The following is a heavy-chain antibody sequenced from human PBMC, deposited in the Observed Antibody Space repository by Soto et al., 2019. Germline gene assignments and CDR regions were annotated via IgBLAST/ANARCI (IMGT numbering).Heavy chain of an antibody. D-gene: IGHD5-12*01. CDR3: TTDSGFDQGFDF. J-gene: IGHJ4*02. CDR2: VESKADGGTV. V-gene: IGHV3-15*07. Sequence: EVQLVESGGGLVKPGGSLRLSCAVSGFTVSNVGMNWVRQAPGKGLKWVGHVESKADGGTVKYASPVKGRFTISRDDSTNHLFLQMTSLQSEDTALYYCTTDSGFDQGFDFWGQGALVTVSS. CDR1: GFTVSNVG.